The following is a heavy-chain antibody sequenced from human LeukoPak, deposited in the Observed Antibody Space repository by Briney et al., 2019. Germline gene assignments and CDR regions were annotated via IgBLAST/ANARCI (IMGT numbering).Heavy chain of an antibody. D-gene: IGHD2-15*01. V-gene: IGHV3-23*01. CDR3: AKDGNLIVVVVAATFDY. J-gene: IGHJ4*02. Sequence: GGSLRLSCAASGFTFSSYAMSWVRQAPGKGLEWVSAISGSGGSTYYADSVKGRFTISRDNSKNTLYLQMNSLRAEDTAVYYCAKDGNLIVVVVAATFDYWGQGTLVTVSS. CDR1: GFTFSSYA. CDR2: ISGSGGST.